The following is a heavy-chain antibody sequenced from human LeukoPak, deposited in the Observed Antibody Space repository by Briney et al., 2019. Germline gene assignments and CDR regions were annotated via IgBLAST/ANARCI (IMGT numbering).Heavy chain of an antibody. V-gene: IGHV4-39*01. Sequence: KASETLSLTCTVSGVSIISSNYYWGWFRQPPGKGLEWIASVFYTGSTRHNPSLKSRVTISVDTSKNEFSLNLSSVTAEDTAVYYCARRLGSSAEGILKYYFDYWGQGTLVTVSS. J-gene: IGHJ4*02. D-gene: IGHD3-10*01. CDR2: VFYTGST. CDR1: GVSIISSNYY. CDR3: ARRLGSSAEGILKYYFDY.